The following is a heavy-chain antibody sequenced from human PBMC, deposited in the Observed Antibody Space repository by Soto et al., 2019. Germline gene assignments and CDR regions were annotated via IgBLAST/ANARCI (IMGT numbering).Heavy chain of an antibody. J-gene: IGHJ4*02. CDR2: IYWDDDR. CDR1: GFSLSTSGVG. CDR3: AHSPWTGTKAYFDY. D-gene: IGHD1-1*01. V-gene: IGHV2-5*02. Sequence: QITLKASTPTLVKPTQPLTLTCTFSGFSLSTSGVGVGWIRQPPGKALEGLALIYWDDDRRYSPSLKSRLTITKDTSKNQVVLTMTNIDPVDTATYYGAHSPWTGTKAYFDYWGQGTLVTVSS.